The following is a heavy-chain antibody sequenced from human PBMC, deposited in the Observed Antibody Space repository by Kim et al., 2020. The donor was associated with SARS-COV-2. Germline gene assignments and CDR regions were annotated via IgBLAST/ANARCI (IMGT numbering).Heavy chain of an antibody. J-gene: IGHJ4*02. CDR1: GGSFSGYY. D-gene: IGHD6-19*01. CDR2: INHSGST. Sequence: SETLSLTCAVYGGSFSGYYWSWIRQPPGKGLEWIGEINHSGSTNYNPSLKSRVTISVDTSKNQFSLKLSSVTAADTAVYYCAYIFGSGWYIYWGQGTLVTVSS. CDR3: AYIFGSGWYIY. V-gene: IGHV4-34*01.